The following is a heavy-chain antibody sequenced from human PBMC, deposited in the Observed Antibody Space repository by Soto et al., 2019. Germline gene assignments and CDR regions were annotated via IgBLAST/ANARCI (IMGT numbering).Heavy chain of an antibody. CDR3: ARGGLGYCSGGSCYSAELSRYYYGMDV. J-gene: IGHJ6*02. D-gene: IGHD2-15*01. V-gene: IGHV4-31*03. Sequence: PSETLSLTCTVSGGSISSGGYYWSWIRQHPGKGQERIGYIYYSGRTYYNPSLKSRVTISVDTSKNQFSLKLSSVTAADTAVYYCARGGLGYCSGGSCYSAELSRYYYGMDVWGQGTTVTVSS. CDR1: GGSISSGGYY. CDR2: IYYSGRT.